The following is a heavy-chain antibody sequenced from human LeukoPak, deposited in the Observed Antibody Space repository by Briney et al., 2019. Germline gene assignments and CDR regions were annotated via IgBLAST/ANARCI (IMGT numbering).Heavy chain of an antibody. CDR2: ISAYNGDT. CDR1: GYTFTSYG. V-gene: IGHV1-18*01. CDR3: AREDVDYGGNN. J-gene: IGHJ4*02. Sequence: ASVKVSCKASGYTFTSYGISWVRQAPGQGLEWMGWISAYNGDTNYAQKLQGRVTMTTDTSTSTANMELRSLRSDDAAVYYCAREDVDYGGNNWGQGTLVTVYS. D-gene: IGHD4-23*01.